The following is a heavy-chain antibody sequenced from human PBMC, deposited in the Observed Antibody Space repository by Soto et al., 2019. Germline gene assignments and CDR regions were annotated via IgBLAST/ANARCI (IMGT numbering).Heavy chain of an antibody. CDR2: ITGSGGQI. D-gene: IGHD2-21*01. V-gene: IGHV3-23*01. J-gene: IGHJ5*02. Sequence: GGSLRLSCAASGFTINTYAMTWVRQAPGKGLECVSGITGSGGQIHYADSVKGRFTISKDNSKNTLYLQMSSLREEDTALYYCAKDAVYKDGLWLMDSWGQGTLVPVSS. CDR1: GFTINTYA. CDR3: AKDAVYKDGLWLMDS.